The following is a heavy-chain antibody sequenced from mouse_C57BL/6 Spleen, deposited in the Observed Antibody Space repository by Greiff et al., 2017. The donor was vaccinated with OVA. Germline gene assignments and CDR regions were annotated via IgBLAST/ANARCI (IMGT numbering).Heavy chain of an antibody. J-gene: IGHJ4*01. Sequence: VQLQQSGPELVKPGASVKISCKASGYAFSSSWMNWVKQRPGKGLEWIGRIYPGDGDTNYNGKFKGKATLTADKSSSTAYLQLSSLTSEDSAVYCCAGTAQATGYAMDYWGQGTSVTVSS. CDR2: IYPGDGDT. CDR1: GYAFSSSW. V-gene: IGHV1-82*01. D-gene: IGHD3-2*02. CDR3: AGTAQATGYAMDY.